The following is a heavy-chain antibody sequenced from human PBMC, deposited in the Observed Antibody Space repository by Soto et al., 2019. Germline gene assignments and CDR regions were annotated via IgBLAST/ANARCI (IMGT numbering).Heavy chain of an antibody. Sequence: ASVKVSCKASGYTFSSYGISWVRQAPGQGLEWMGWISAYSGNTNYAQKLQGRVTMTTDTSTSTAYMELRSLRADDTAVYYCARDPVGVTHFDYWGQGALVTVSS. D-gene: IGHD1-26*01. V-gene: IGHV1-18*01. J-gene: IGHJ4*02. CDR2: ISAYSGNT. CDR3: ARDPVGVTHFDY. CDR1: GYTFSSYG.